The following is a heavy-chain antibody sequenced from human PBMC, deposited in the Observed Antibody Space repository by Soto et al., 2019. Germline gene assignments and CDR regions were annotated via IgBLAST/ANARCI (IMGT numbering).Heavy chain of an antibody. CDR3: ANGRATYGLLTHDY. CDR1: GFSFRNYA. CDR2: LTGSSSNI. D-gene: IGHD3-10*01. J-gene: IGHJ4*02. Sequence: EVQLLESGGGLVQPGGSLRLSCAASGFSFRNYAMSWVCQAPGKGLEWISTLTGSSSNIYYADSVKGRFAISRDNSRNTLYRQMNSLTAEDTAVYYCANGRATYGLLTHDYWGQGTLVTVSS. V-gene: IGHV3-23*01.